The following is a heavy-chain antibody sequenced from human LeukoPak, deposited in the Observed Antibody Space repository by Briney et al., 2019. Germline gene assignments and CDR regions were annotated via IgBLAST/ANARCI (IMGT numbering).Heavy chain of an antibody. CDR2: IIPIFGTA. V-gene: IGHV1-69*05. J-gene: IGHJ4*02. D-gene: IGHD2-21*02. CDR3: ARAFISFVVVTAFDY. Sequence: ASVKVSCKASGGTFSSYAISWVRRAPGQGLEWMGGIIPIFGTANYAQKFQGRVTITTDESTSTAYMELSSLRSEDTAVYYCARAFISFVVVTAFDYWGQGTLVTVSS. CDR1: GGTFSSYA.